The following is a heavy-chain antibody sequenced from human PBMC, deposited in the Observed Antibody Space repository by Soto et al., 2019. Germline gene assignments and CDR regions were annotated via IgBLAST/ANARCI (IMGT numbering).Heavy chain of an antibody. V-gene: IGHV3-33*01. CDR3: ARDRYCGGDCHEFDY. Sequence: QVQLVESGGGVVQPGRSLRLFCAASGFTFSGYGMHWVRQAPGKGLEWVAVVWYDGSNKYFADSVKGRFTMSRDNSKNTLYLQMNSLRAEDTAVYYCARDRYCGGDCHEFDYWGQGTLVTVSS. J-gene: IGHJ4*02. CDR1: GFTFSGYG. D-gene: IGHD2-21*02. CDR2: VWYDGSNK.